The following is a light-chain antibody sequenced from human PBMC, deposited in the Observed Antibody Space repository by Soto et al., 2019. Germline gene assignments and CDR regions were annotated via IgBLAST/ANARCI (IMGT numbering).Light chain of an antibody. CDR3: SSYAGSNNLV. V-gene: IGLV2-8*01. CDR1: SSDVGGYNY. J-gene: IGLJ2*01. CDR2: EVT. Sequence: QPVLTQPPSASGSPGQSVTISCTGTSSDVGGYNYVSWYQHHPGKAPKLMIYEVTKRPSGVPDRFSGSKSGNTASLTVSGLQADDEADYYCSSYAGSNNLVFGGGTKLTVL.